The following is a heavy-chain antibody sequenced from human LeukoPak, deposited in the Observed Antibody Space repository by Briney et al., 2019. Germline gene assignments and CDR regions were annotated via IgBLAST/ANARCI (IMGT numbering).Heavy chain of an antibody. Sequence: SETLSLTCAVYGGSFSGYYWSLIRQPPGKGLEWIGEINHSGSTNYNPSLKSRVTISVDTSKNQFSLKLSSVTAADTAVYYCARASRYYDSSGLDYWGQGTLVTVSS. J-gene: IGHJ4*02. CDR3: ARASRYYDSSGLDY. CDR2: INHSGST. V-gene: IGHV4-34*01. CDR1: GGSFSGYY. D-gene: IGHD3-22*01.